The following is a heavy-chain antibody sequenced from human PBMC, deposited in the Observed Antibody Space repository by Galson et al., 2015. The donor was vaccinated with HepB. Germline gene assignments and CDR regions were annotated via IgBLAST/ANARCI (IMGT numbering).Heavy chain of an antibody. CDR2: IKQDGSEK. Sequence: SLRLSCAASGFTFSSYWMSWVRQAPGKGLEWVANIKQDGSEKYYVDSVKGRFTISRDNAKNSLYLQMNSLRAEDTAVYYCARGFYLCEGLPIDYWGQGTLVTVSS. J-gene: IGHJ4*02. CDR3: ARGFYLCEGLPIDY. CDR1: GFTFSSYW. D-gene: IGHD3-16*01. V-gene: IGHV3-7*03.